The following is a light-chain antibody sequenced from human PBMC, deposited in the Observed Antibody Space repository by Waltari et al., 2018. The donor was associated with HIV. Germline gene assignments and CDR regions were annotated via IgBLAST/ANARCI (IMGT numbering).Light chain of an antibody. CDR1: ARPVDSFDY. J-gene: IGLJ1*01. V-gene: IGLV2-11*01. Sequence: QSALTQPRSVSGSPGQSVPISCTVTARPVDSFDYVSWYQQSPGKAPNVIIYVVFQRPSGVPDRFTASKSGITASLTISGLQDEDEADYYCCSYAGTYTYVFGSGTTVTVL. CDR2: VVF. CDR3: CSYAGTYTYV.